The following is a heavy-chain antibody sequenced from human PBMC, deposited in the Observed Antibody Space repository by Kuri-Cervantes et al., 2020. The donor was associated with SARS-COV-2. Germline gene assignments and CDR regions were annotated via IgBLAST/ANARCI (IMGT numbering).Heavy chain of an antibody. D-gene: IGHD5-18*01. V-gene: IGHV3-23*01. Sequence: GGSLRLSCAASGFTFSSYAMSWVRQAPGKGLEWVSAISGSGGSTYYANSVKGRFTISRDNSKNTLYLQMNSLRAEDTAVYYCARHARRGYSYGPWDYWGQGTLVTVSS. J-gene: IGHJ4*02. CDR3: ARHARRGYSYGPWDY. CDR1: GFTFSSYA. CDR2: ISGSGGST.